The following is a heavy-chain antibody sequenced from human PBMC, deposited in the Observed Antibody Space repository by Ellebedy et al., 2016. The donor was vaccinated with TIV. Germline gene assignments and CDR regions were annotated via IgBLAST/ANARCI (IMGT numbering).Heavy chain of an antibody. V-gene: IGHV3-23*01. CDR2: IGGGGDST. J-gene: IGHJ4*02. Sequence: GGSLRLSCAASGFTFSSFAMSWVRQAPGKGLEWVSVIGGGGDSTYHAGSVKGRSTITRDNSKNTLYLQMDRLRAEDTAVYYCAKGTSSGFNYDRVGFEYWGQGALVTVSS. CDR1: GFTFSSFA. CDR3: AKGTSSGFNYDRVGFEY. D-gene: IGHD3-22*01.